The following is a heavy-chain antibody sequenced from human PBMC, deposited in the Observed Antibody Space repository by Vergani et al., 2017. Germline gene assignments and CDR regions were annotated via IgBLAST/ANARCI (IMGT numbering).Heavy chain of an antibody. Sequence: VESGGGLVQPGGSLRLSCAASGFTVSSNYMSWVRQAPGKGLEWVSVIYSGGSTYYADSVKGRFTISRHNSKNTLHLQMNSLRADDTAVYYCTKGSRGYTGYFFDYWGQGTLATVSS. V-gene: IGHV3-53*04. D-gene: IGHD5-12*01. CDR3: TKGSRGYTGYFFDY. CDR1: GFTVSSNY. CDR2: IYSGGST. J-gene: IGHJ4*02.